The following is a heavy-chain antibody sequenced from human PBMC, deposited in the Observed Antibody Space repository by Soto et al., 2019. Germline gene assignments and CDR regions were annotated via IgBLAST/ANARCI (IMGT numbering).Heavy chain of an antibody. CDR2: ISGSGGST. CDR1: GFTFSSYA. D-gene: IGHD4-17*01. J-gene: IGHJ4*02. V-gene: IGHV3-23*01. Sequence: GGSLRLSCAASGFTFSSYAMSWVRQAPGKGLEWVSAISGSGGSTYYADSVKGRFTISRDNSKNTLYLQMNSLRAEDTAVYYCAKGEQVHVTTVTQTFDYWGQGTLVTVSS. CDR3: AKGEQVHVTTVTQTFDY.